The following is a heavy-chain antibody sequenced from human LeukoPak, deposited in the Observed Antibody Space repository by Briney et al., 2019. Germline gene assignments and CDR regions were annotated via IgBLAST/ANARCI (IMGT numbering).Heavy chain of an antibody. V-gene: IGHV4-39*01. CDR3: ARQTLSKESPDAFDI. D-gene: IGHD2/OR15-2a*01. Sequence: SSETLSLTCTVSGGSISSSSYYWGWIRQPPGKGLEWIVSIYYSGSTYYNPSLKRRITISVDTSKTQFSLKMSSVTAAATAFYYCARQTLSKESPDAFDIWGQGTMVTVSS. CDR1: GGSISSSSYY. J-gene: IGHJ3*02. CDR2: IYYSGST.